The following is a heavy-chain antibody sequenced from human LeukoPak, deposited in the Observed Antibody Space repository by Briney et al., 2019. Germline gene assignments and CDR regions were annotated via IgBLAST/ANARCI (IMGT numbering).Heavy chain of an antibody. D-gene: IGHD4-11*01. V-gene: IGHV4-34*01. CDR3: ARDTTVGYYFDY. CDR2: INHSGST. CDR1: GGSFSGYY. Sequence: PSETLSLTCAVYGGSFSGYYWSWIRQPPGKGLEWIGEINHSGSTNYNPSLKSRVTISVDTSKNQFSLKLSSVTAADTAVYYCARDTTVGYYFDYWGQGTLVTVSS. J-gene: IGHJ4*02.